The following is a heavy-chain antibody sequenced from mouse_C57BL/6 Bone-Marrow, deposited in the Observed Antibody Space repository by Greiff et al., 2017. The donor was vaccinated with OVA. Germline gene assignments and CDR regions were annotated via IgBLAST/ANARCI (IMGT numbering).Heavy chain of an antibody. CDR2: INYDGSST. CDR3: AREGNYFYYFDY. D-gene: IGHD2-1*01. J-gene: IGHJ2*01. V-gene: IGHV5-16*01. CDR1: GFTFSDYY. Sequence: DVKLVESEGGLVQPGSSMKLSCTASGFTFSDYYMAWVRQVPEKGLEWVANINYDGSSTYYLDSLKSRFIISRDNAKNILYLQMSSLKSEDTATYYCAREGNYFYYFDYWGQGTTLTVSA.